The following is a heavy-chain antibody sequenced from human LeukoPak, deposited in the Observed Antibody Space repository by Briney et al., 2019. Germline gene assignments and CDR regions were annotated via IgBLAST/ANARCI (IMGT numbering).Heavy chain of an antibody. CDR1: GFIFSPYA. CDR3: ASGSAKYSTRRFDY. Sequence: GGSLRLSCAASGFIFSPYAMSWVRQAPGKGLEWVALISFDGSNKYYADSVKGQFTISRDNSKNTLYLQMNSLRAEDTAVYYCASGSAKYSTRRFDYWGRGTLVTVSS. V-gene: IGHV3-30-3*01. D-gene: IGHD2-15*01. CDR2: ISFDGSNK. J-gene: IGHJ4*02.